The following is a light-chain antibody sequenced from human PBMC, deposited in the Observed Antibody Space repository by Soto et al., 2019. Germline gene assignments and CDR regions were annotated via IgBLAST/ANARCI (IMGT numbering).Light chain of an antibody. Sequence: QSVLTQPASVSGSPGQSITISCTGTSSDVGSYNLVSWYQQHPGKAPKLMIYEGSKRPAGVSNRFSGSKSGNTASLTISGLEAEYEADYYCCSYAGSSTFDYVFGTGTTVTVL. CDR1: SSDVGSYNL. J-gene: IGLJ1*01. CDR2: EGS. CDR3: CSYAGSSTFDYV. V-gene: IGLV2-23*03.